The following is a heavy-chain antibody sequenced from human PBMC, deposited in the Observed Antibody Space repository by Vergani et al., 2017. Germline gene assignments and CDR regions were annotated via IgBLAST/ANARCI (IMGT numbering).Heavy chain of an antibody. D-gene: IGHD3-16*02. J-gene: IGHJ4*02. CDR1: GGTFSSYA. CDR3: ARAHLEVTFGGVIDTYYFDY. V-gene: IGHV1-69*01. CDR2: IIPIFGTA. Sequence: QVQLVQSGAEVKKPGSSVKVSCKASGGTFSSYAISWVRQAPGQGLEWMGGIIPIFGTANYAQKFQGRVTITADESTSTAYVELSSLRSEDTAVYYCARAHLEVTFGGVIDTYYFDYWGQGTLVTVSS.